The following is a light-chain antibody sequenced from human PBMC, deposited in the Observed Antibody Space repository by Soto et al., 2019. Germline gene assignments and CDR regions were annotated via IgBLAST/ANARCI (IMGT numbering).Light chain of an antibody. J-gene: IGKJ1*01. CDR3: QQYNSYSPT. Sequence: DIQMTQSPSTLSASVGDRVTITCRASQSISSWLAWYQQKPGKAPKLLIYKASSLESGVPSRFSGSGSGTDFTLTISYLQSEDSATYYCQQYNSYSPTFGQGTKVDIK. CDR2: KAS. CDR1: QSISSW. V-gene: IGKV1-5*03.